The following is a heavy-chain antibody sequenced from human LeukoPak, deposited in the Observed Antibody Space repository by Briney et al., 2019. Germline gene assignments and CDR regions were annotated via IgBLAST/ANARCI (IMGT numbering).Heavy chain of an antibody. D-gene: IGHD3-22*01. CDR3: ARDRYYDSSGYYYMAYYFDY. CDR1: GGSISSGGYS. CDR2: LYNSGST. V-gene: IGHV4-30-4*07. J-gene: IGHJ4*02. Sequence: SQTLSLTCAVSGGSISSGGYSWSWIRQPPGKGLEWIGYLYNSGSTYYNPSLKSRVTISVDTSKNQFSLKLSSVTAADTAVYYCARDRYYDSSGYYYMAYYFDYWGQGTLVTVSS.